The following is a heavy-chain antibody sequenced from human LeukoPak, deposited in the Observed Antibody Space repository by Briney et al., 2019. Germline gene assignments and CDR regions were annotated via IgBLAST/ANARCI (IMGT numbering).Heavy chain of an antibody. D-gene: IGHD1-14*01. Sequence: PGRSLRLSCAASGFTFSSYAMHWVRQAPGKGLEWVAVLSYDGSNKYYADSVKGRFTISRDNSKNTLYLQMNSLRAEDTAVYYCASRTSALTFDYWGQGTLVTVSS. J-gene: IGHJ4*02. CDR3: ASRTSALTFDY. V-gene: IGHV3-30-3*01. CDR1: GFTFSSYA. CDR2: LSYDGSNK.